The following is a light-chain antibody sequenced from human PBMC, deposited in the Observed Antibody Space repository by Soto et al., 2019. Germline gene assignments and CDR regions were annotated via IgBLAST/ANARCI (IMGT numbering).Light chain of an antibody. V-gene: IGLV3-21*02. Sequence: SYELTQPPSVSVAPGQTARITCGGNNVGSKSVHWYQQKPGQAPVLVIYEDSDRPSGIPEQFSGSNSGNTATLTISRVEAGDEADYYCQVWDSSSPGVVFGGGTKLTVL. J-gene: IGLJ2*01. CDR2: EDS. CDR3: QVWDSSSPGVV. CDR1: NVGSKS.